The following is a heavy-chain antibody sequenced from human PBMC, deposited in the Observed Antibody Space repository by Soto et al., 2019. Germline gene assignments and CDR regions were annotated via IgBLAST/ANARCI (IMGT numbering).Heavy chain of an antibody. D-gene: IGHD3-16*01. CDR3: LRDGGLT. V-gene: IGHV3-7*04. Sequence: EVQLVESGGDLVQPGGSLRLSCAASGFSFSTYWMSWVGQAPGKGLEWVAHINQDGSDKYYVDSVKGRFTISRDNTKNSLFLLMNSLRAEDTAVYYCLRDGGLTWGQGTLVTVSS. CDR1: GFSFSTYW. CDR2: INQDGSDK. J-gene: IGHJ5*02.